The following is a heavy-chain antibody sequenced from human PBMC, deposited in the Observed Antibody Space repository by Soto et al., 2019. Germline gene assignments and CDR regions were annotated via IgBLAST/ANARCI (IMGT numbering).Heavy chain of an antibody. V-gene: IGHV3-33*01. CDR3: ARDAETSGHHSYFDY. CDR1: GFTFKNYG. CDR2: IWHDGSKT. D-gene: IGHD1-26*01. J-gene: IGHJ4*02. Sequence: QVQLVESGGGVVQPGRSLRLSCAVSGFTFKNYGMDWVRQAPGKGLEWVALIWHDGSKTYYADSVKGRFTISRDSSKNTVYMQMNRLRDEDTAVYYWARDAETSGHHSYFDYWGQGTLVTVSS.